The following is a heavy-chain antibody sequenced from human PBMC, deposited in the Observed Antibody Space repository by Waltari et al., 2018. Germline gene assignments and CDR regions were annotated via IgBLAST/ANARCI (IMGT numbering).Heavy chain of an antibody. J-gene: IGHJ3*01. CDR3: TRDMMVIAPNTFDL. CDR1: GYTFTDYY. V-gene: IGHV1-2*02. Sequence: QVQLVQSGAEVRKPGASVKVSCKAYGYTFTDYYMHWVRQAPGQGLEWMGWINAKSGTTKYAQKFQGRVTMTRDTSISTAYMELSSLRSDDTAVYYCTRDMMVIAPNTFDLWGQGTMVIVSS. D-gene: IGHD2-21*01. CDR2: INAKSGTT.